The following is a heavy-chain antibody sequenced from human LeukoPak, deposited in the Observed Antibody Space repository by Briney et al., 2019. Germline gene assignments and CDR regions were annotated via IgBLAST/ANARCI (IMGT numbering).Heavy chain of an antibody. J-gene: IGHJ6*03. CDR1: GFTFSSYS. Sequence: GGSLRLSCAASGFTFSSYSMNWVRQAPGKGLEWVSYISSSSSTMYYADSVKGRFTISRDNAKNSLYLQMNSLRDEDTAVYYCARPAEYCSGGSCYETYYYYYYMDVWGKGTTVTVSS. D-gene: IGHD2-15*01. V-gene: IGHV3-48*02. CDR3: ARPAEYCSGGSCYETYYYYYYMDV. CDR2: ISSSSSTM.